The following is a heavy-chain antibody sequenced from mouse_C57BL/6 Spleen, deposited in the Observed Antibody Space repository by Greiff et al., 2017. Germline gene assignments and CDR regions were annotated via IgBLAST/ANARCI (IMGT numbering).Heavy chain of an antibody. CDR2: IDPETGGT. CDR1: GYTFTDYE. D-gene: IGHD2-3*01. V-gene: IGHV1-15*01. J-gene: IGHJ4*01. Sequence: QVQLQQSGAELVRPGASVTLSCKASGYTFTDYEMHWVKQTPVHGLEWIGAIDPETGGTAYNQKFKGKAILTADKSSSTAYMGLRSLTSEDSAVYYCTRWSGYSYYYAMDYWGQGTSVTVSS. CDR3: TRWSGYSYYYAMDY.